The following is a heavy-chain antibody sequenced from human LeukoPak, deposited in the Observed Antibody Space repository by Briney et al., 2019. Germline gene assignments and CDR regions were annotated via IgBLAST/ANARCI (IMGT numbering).Heavy chain of an antibody. J-gene: IGHJ6*02. CDR1: GFTFSNYA. CDR3: AKDGSSGSHYYYGMDV. V-gene: IGHV3-9*01. Sequence: GGSLRLSCAASGFTFSNYAMHWVRQAPGKGLEWVSGISWNSGSIGYADSVKGRFTISRDNAKNSLYLQMNSLRPEDTALYYCAKDGSSGSHYYYGMDVWGQGTTVTVSS. CDR2: ISWNSGSI. D-gene: IGHD6-19*01.